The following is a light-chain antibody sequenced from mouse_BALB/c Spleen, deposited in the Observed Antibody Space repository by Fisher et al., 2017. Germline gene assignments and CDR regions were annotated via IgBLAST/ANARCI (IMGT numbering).Light chain of an antibody. V-gene: IGKV4-63*01. J-gene: IGKJ2*01. CDR1: SSVSY. Sequence: DIVLTQTPAIMSASPGEKVTMTCSASSSVSYMHWYQQKSSTSPKLWIYDTSKLASGVPGRFSGSGSGNSYSPTISSMEAEDVATYYCFQGSGYPLTFGGGTKLEIK. CDR3: FQGSGYPLT. CDR2: DTS.